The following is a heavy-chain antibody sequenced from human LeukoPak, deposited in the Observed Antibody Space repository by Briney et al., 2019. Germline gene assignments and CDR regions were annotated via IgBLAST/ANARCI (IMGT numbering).Heavy chain of an antibody. CDR3: ARVRSRRYGSGSWAYYYGMDV. CDR2: ISYDGSNK. CDR1: GFTFSSYA. Sequence: PGGSLRLSCAASGFTFSSYAMHWVRQAPGKGLEWVAVISYDGSNKYYADSVKGRFTISRDNSKNTLYLQMNSLRAEDTAVYYCARVRSRRYGSGSWAYYYGMDVWGQGTTVTVSS. D-gene: IGHD3-10*01. V-gene: IGHV3-30*04. J-gene: IGHJ6*02.